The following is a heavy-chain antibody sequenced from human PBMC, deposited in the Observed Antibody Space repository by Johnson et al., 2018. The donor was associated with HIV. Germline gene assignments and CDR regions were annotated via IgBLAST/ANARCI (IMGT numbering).Heavy chain of an antibody. Sequence: VQLVESGGGVVQPGRSLRLSCAASGFTFSSYGMHWVRQAPGKGLEWVANIKEDGSEKYYVDSLKGRFTITGDNAKNYLYLQMNSLEGEDTAVYYCARDSSTTDVAFDIWGQGTMVTVSS. D-gene: IGHD1-14*01. CDR3: ARDSSTTDVAFDI. J-gene: IGHJ3*02. CDR2: IKEDGSEK. CDR1: GFTFSSYG. V-gene: IGHV3-7*01.